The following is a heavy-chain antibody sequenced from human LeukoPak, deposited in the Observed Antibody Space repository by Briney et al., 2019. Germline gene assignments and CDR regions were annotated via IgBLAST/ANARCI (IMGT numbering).Heavy chain of an antibody. CDR1: GYTFTSYG. Sequence: GASVKVSCKASGYTFTSYGISWVRQAPGQGLEWMGWISAYNGNRNYAQKLQGRVTMTTDTSTSTAYMELRSLRSDDTAVYYCARAYWIYYDSSGYYDYWGQGTLVTVSS. J-gene: IGHJ4*02. CDR2: ISAYNGNR. V-gene: IGHV1-18*01. D-gene: IGHD3-22*01. CDR3: ARAYWIYYDSSGYYDY.